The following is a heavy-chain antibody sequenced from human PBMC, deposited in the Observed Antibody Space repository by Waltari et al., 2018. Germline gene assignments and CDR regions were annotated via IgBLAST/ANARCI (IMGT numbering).Heavy chain of an antibody. CDR2: MSPDGGLS. Sequence: QVQLVESGGGVVQPGRSLRLSCSASGFTFSTYVVHWVRQAPGKGLEGLAVMSPDGGLSYYADSVQGRFTISRDNSRNTLFLQMNGLRPDDTAVYCCARDPLPGPPDFFDYWGQGTLVSVSS. CDR1: GFTFSTYV. J-gene: IGHJ4*02. V-gene: IGHV3-30*01. D-gene: IGHD1-1*01. CDR3: ARDPLPGPPDFFDY.